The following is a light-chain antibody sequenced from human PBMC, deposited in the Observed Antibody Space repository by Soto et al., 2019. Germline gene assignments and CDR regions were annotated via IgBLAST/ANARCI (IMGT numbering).Light chain of an antibody. Sequence: EIVLTQSPATLSLSPGERATLSCRASQGVSKYLAWYQQKPGQSPRLLIYDASNRATGIPARFSGSGSGTDFTLTISSLEPDDFAVYYCQQRADWPITFGQGTRLEIK. CDR3: QQRADWPIT. CDR1: QGVSKY. CDR2: DAS. V-gene: IGKV3-11*01. J-gene: IGKJ5*01.